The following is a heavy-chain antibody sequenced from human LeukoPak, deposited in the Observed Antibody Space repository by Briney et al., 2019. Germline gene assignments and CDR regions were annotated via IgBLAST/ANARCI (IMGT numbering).Heavy chain of an antibody. CDR1: GGSISSSSYY. CDR3: ASLYSPTYYDYVWGSYRTSQNPFNY. J-gene: IGHJ4*02. D-gene: IGHD3-16*02. V-gene: IGHV4-39*06. CDR2: IYYSGST. Sequence: KPSETLSLTCTVPGGSISSSSYYWGWIRQPPGKGLEWIASIYYSGSTYCNPSLKSRVTISVDTSKNQFPLKLSSVTAADTAVYYCASLYSPTYYDYVWGSYRTSQNPFNYWGQGTLVTVSS.